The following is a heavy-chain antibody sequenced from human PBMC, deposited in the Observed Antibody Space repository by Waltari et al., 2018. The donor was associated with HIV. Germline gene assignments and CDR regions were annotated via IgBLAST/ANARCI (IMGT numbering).Heavy chain of an antibody. CDR3: AKAGLQLGYFQH. J-gene: IGHJ1*01. CDR2: ISYDGSNK. CDR1: GFTFSSYG. V-gene: IGHV3-30*18. Sequence: QVQLVESGGGVVQPGRSLRLSCAASGFTFSSYGMHWVRQAPGKGLEWVAVISYDGSNKYYADSVKGRFTISRDNSKNTLYLQMNSLRAEDTAVYYCAKAGLQLGYFQHWGQGTLVTVSS. D-gene: IGHD5-12*01.